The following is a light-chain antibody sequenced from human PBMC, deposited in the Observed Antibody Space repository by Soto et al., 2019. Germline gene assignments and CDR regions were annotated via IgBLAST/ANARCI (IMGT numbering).Light chain of an antibody. Sequence: DVMMTQSPLSLPVTLGQPASISCRSNQSLVHSDGIAYFSWFQQRPGRSPRRLIYKVSNRDSGVPARFSGSGSGTDFALKISRVEAEDVGVYYCQQRGNWLITFGQGTRLEIK. CDR3: QQRGNWLIT. CDR2: KVS. CDR1: QSLVHSDGIAY. J-gene: IGKJ5*01. V-gene: IGKV2-30*02.